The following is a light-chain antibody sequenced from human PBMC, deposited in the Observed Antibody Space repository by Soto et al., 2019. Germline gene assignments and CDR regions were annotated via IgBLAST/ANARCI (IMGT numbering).Light chain of an antibody. V-gene: IGKV3-11*01. CDR2: DAF. CDR1: QSVGIY. Sequence: NFLTQSPATLSLSPGERATLSCRASQSVGIYLAWYQQKPGQAPRLLIYDAFQRATGIPARFSGSGSGTDFTLTISSLEPEDFAVYYCQQRSNWAPPFTFGPGTKVEMK. CDR3: QQRSNWAPPFT. J-gene: IGKJ2*01.